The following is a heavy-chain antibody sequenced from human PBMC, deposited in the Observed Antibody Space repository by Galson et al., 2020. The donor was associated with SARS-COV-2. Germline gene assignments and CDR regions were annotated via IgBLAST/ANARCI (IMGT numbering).Heavy chain of an antibody. Sequence: GGSLRLSCAASGFTFSSYSMNWVRQAPGKGLEWVSSVSSSSSYKYYADSVWGRFTISRDNAENSLYLQMNSLRAEYAAVYYCARDLRGISPDALDLWGQGTMVTVS. CDR1: GFTFSSYS. J-gene: IGHJ3*01. CDR3: ARDLRGISPDALDL. CDR2: VSSSSSYK. D-gene: IGHD3-16*01. V-gene: IGHV3-21*01.